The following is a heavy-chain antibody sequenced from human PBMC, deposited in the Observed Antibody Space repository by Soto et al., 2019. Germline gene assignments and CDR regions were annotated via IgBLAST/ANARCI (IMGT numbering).Heavy chain of an antibody. CDR2: ISSSSSYI. V-gene: IGHV3-21*01. CDR3: ARYCSGGSCDFSLYYYGMDV. J-gene: IGHJ6*02. D-gene: IGHD2-15*01. Sequence: RASLRVSCAASGFTFSNYSMNGVRQAPGKGLEWVSSISSSSSYIYYADSVKGRFTISRDNAKNSLYLQMNSLRAEDTAVYYCARYCSGGSCDFSLYYYGMDVWGQGTTVTVSS. CDR1: GFTFSNYS.